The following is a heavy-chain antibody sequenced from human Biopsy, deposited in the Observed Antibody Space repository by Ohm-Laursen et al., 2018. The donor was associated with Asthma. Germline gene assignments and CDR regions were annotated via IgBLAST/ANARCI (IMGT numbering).Heavy chain of an antibody. CDR3: ARSIYDFWSGYYGMDV. V-gene: IGHV3-30*03. D-gene: IGHD3-3*01. J-gene: IGHJ6*02. CDR1: GFTFSSYG. CDR2: ISYDGSTK. Sequence: SLRLSCAASGFTFSSYGMHWVRQAPGKGLEWVAVISYDGSTKYSADSVKGRFIVSRDISKNILSLQMNSLRPEDTAVYYCARSIYDFWSGYYGMDVWGQGTTVTVSS.